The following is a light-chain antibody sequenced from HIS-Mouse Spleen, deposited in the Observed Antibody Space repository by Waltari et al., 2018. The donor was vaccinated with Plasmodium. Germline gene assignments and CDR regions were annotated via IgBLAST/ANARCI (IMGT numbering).Light chain of an antibody. CDR2: DAS. CDR1: QSVSSY. V-gene: IGKV3-11*01. CDR3: QQRSNWPRVLT. Sequence: EIVLTQSPATLSLSPGERATTSCSASQSVSSYLAWYQQKPGQAPRLLIYDASNRATGIPARFSGSGSGTDFTLTISSLEPEDFAVYYCQQRSNWPRVLTFGGGTKVEIK. J-gene: IGKJ4*01.